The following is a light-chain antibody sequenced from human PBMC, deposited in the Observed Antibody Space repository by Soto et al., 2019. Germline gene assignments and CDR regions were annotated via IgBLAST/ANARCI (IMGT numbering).Light chain of an antibody. J-gene: IGKJ1*01. CDR1: QSISDW. CDR3: QQYDTYWT. V-gene: IGKV1-5*03. CDR2: KAS. Sequence: DIQMTQSPSTLSASIGDRVTITCRASQSISDWLAWHQQKPGKAPKLLIYKASTLESGVPSRFSGSGSGTEFTLTISSLQPEDFATYYCQQYDTYWTFGQGTKVDIK.